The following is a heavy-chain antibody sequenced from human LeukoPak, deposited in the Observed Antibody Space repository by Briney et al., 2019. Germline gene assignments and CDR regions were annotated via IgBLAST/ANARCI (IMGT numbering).Heavy chain of an antibody. Sequence: SETLSLTCTVSGGSISSYYWSWIRQPPGKGLEWIGYIYYSGSTNYNPSLKSRVTISVDTSKNQFSLKLSSVTAADTAVYYCARSYYDYVWGSYRYYYYYGMDVWGQGTTVTVSS. V-gene: IGHV4-59*01. CDR2: IYYSGST. CDR1: GGSISSYY. J-gene: IGHJ6*02. D-gene: IGHD3-16*02. CDR3: ARSYYDYVWGSYRYYYYYGMDV.